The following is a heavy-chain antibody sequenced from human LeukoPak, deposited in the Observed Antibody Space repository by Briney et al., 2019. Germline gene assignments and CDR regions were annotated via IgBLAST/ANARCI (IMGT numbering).Heavy chain of an antibody. J-gene: IGHJ5*02. V-gene: IGHV4-39*01. CDR3: ARRRARYYYGSGSERGWFDP. CDR1: GGSISSLTYY. CDR2: IYYSGTT. D-gene: IGHD3-10*01. Sequence: SETLSLTCTVSGGSISSLTYYWGWIRQPPGRGLEWIASIYYSGTTYYSPSLKSRVTISVNRSNNQFSLRLTSVTAADTAVYYCARRRARYYYGSGSERGWFDPWGQGTLVTVSS.